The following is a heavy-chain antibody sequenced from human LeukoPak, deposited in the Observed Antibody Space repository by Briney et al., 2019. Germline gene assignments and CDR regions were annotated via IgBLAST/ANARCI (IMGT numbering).Heavy chain of an antibody. CDR1: GGSISSGGYY. D-gene: IGHD3-10*01. CDR2: IYHSGST. V-gene: IGHV4-31*03. J-gene: IGHJ5*02. Sequence: SQTLSLTCTVSGGSISSGGYYWRWLRQNPGKGLEWIGNIYHSGSTSYNPSLKSRVTISVDTSKRQFSLRLTSVTAADTAVYYCARGPSITVIGNCFDPWGQGTLVTVSS. CDR3: ARGPSITVIGNCFDP.